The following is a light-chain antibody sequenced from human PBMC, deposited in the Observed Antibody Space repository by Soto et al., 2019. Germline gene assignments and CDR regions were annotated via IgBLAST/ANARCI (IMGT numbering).Light chain of an antibody. CDR2: GAS. CDR1: QSVSSN. V-gene: IGKV3-15*01. Sequence: EIVMTQSPATLSVSPGERATLSCRASQSVSSNLAWYQLRPGQAPRLLIYGASTRATGVPARFSGSGSGTEFTLTISGLQSEDFAVYYCQQYNNWLTFGGGTKVEIK. J-gene: IGKJ4*01. CDR3: QQYNNWLT.